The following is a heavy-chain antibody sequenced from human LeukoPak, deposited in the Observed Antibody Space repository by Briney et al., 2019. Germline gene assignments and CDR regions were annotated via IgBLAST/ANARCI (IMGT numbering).Heavy chain of an antibody. CDR1: GFTFSDYY. V-gene: IGHV3-11*06. CDR2: ISSSSSYT. Sequence: GGSLRLSRAASGFTFSDYYMSWIRQAPGKGLEWVSYISSSSSYTNYADSVKGRFTISRDNAKNSLYLQMNSLRAEDTAVYYCARVGVGSGWYFDYWGQGTLVTVSS. CDR3: ARVGVGSGWYFDY. D-gene: IGHD6-19*01. J-gene: IGHJ4*02.